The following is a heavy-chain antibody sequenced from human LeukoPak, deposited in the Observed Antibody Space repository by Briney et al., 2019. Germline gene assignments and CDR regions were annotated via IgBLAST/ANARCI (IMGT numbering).Heavy chain of an antibody. D-gene: IGHD6-13*01. CDR1: GYTFTSYA. Sequence: ASVKVSCKASGYTFTSYAMNWVRQAPGQGLEWMGWINTNTGNPTYAQGFTGRFVFSLDTSVSTAYLQISSLKAEDTAVYYCARGWYSSNWYYFDYWGQGTLVTVSS. V-gene: IGHV7-4-1*02. J-gene: IGHJ4*02. CDR2: INTNTGNP. CDR3: ARGWYSSNWYYFDY.